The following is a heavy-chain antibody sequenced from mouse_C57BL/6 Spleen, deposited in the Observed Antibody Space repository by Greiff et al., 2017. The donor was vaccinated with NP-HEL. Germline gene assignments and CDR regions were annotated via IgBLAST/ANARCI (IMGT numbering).Heavy chain of an antibody. V-gene: IGHV6-3*01. CDR3: TAPPEDFDY. Sequence: EVKLLESGGGLVQPGGSMKLSCVASGFTFSNYWMNWVRQSPEKGLEWVAQIRLKSDNYATHYAESVKGRFTISRDDSKSSVYLQMNNLRAEDTGIYYCTAPPEDFDYWGQGTTLTVSS. J-gene: IGHJ2*01. CDR2: IRLKSDNYAT. CDR1: GFTFSNYW.